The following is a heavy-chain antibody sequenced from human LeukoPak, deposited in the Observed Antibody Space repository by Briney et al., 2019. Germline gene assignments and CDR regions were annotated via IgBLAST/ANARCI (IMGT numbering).Heavy chain of an antibody. CDR2: INPNSGGT. CDR1: GYTFTGYY. Sequence: ASVKVSCKASGYTFTGYYMHWVRQAPGQGLEWMGWINPNSGGTNYAQKFQGRVTMTRDTSISTAYMELSRLRSDDTAVYYCAGGMEKIKYCSGGSCYSGGAYWGQGTLVTVSS. CDR3: AGGMEKIKYCSGGSCYSGGAY. J-gene: IGHJ4*02. D-gene: IGHD2-15*01. V-gene: IGHV1-2*02.